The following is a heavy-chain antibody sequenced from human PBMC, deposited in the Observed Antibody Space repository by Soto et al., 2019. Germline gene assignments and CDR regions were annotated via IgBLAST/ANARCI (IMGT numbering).Heavy chain of an antibody. CDR3: ARYDHTVVTQISPGAMDV. D-gene: IGHD2-21*01. V-gene: IGHV4-4*02. J-gene: IGHJ6*02. CDR1: GGSISSDKR. CDR2: IYHSGCT. Sequence: SETLSLTCAAYGGSISSDKRWSWVRKPPGKGIEWIGEIYHSGCTNYNPSLKSRVTISLDKSKYQFSLKLTSVPAADSAVYYCARYDHTVVTQISPGAMDVCLQVTTVT.